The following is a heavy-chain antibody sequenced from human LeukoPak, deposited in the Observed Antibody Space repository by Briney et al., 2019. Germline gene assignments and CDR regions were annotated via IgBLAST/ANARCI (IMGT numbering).Heavy chain of an antibody. CDR2: INSDGSST. CDR1: GFTFSSYW. CDR3: AGYTYGYLNAFDI. J-gene: IGHJ3*02. Sequence: GGSLRLSCAASGFTFSSYWMHWVRQAPGKGLVWVSRINSDGSSTSYADSVMGRFTISRDNAKNTLYLQMNSLRAEDTAVYYCAGYTYGYLNAFDIWGQGTMVTVSS. V-gene: IGHV3-74*01. D-gene: IGHD5-18*01.